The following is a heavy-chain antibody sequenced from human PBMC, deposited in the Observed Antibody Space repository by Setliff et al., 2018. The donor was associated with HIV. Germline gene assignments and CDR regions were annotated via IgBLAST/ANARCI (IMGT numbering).Heavy chain of an antibody. CDR3: ARHSPSDY. Sequence: SETLSLTCAVSGGSMNSGGYSWSWIRQPPGKGLEWIGYIYNSASTSYNPSLKSRVTISVDTSKNQFSLKLSSVTAADTAVYYCARHSPSDYWGQGTLVTVSS. V-gene: IGHV4-61*08. CDR2: IYNSAST. CDR1: GGSMNSGGYS. J-gene: IGHJ4*02.